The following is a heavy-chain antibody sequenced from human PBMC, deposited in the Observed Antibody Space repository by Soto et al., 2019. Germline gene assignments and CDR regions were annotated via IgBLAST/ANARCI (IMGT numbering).Heavy chain of an antibody. J-gene: IGHJ5*02. CDR2: ISGRGGST. CDR1: GVTFSSSA. D-gene: IGHD2-2*01. CDR3: AKASIVVVPAAQFYCFDP. V-gene: IGHV3-23*01. Sequence: EVQLLESGVGLVQPGGSLRLSCAASGVTFSSSATSWIREEPGKGRVWVSAISGRGGSTYYADSVKGRFTISRDNSKNTRYLQMTSLRAEYTAVYYCAKASIVVVPAAQFYCFDPWCQGTLVTFSS.